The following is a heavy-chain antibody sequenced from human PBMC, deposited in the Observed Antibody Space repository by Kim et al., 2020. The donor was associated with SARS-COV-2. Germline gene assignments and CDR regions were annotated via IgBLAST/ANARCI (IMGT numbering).Heavy chain of an antibody. V-gene: IGHV1-24*01. J-gene: IGHJ6*02. Sequence: ASVKVSCKVSGFSLGDFSIHWVRQAPGKGLEWMGTFDPEYRETIYAQEFQGRVSMTVDIATNTADMELSRLRSDDTAVYYCSRGLNYYSLDVWGQGTTVAVS. CDR3: SRGLNYYSLDV. CDR1: GFSLGDFS. CDR2: FDPEYRET. D-gene: IGHD2-21*02.